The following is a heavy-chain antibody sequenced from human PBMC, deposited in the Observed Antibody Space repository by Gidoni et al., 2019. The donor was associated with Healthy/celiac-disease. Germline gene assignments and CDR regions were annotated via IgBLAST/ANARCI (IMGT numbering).Heavy chain of an antibody. J-gene: IGHJ5*02. CDR2: INHSGST. Sequence: QVQLQQWGAGLLKPSETLSLTCPVYGGSFSGYYWSWIRQPPGKGLEWIGEINHSGSTNYNPSLKCRVTISVDTSKNQFSLKLSSVTAADTAVYYCATTMVRGVSWGQGTLVTVSS. V-gene: IGHV4-34*01. D-gene: IGHD3-10*01. CDR3: ATTMVRGVS. CDR1: GGSFSGYY.